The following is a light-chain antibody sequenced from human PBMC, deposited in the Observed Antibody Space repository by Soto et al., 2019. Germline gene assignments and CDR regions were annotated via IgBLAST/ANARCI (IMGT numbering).Light chain of an antibody. Sequence: QSALTQPRSVSGSTGQSVTISCTGTSSDVGGYNYVSWYQQYPGKAPKFMIYDVNKRPSGVPDRFSGSKSGNTASLTISGLQAEDEADYYCCSYTGSYTWVFGGGTKLTVL. J-gene: IGLJ3*02. CDR2: DVN. CDR1: SSDVGGYNY. V-gene: IGLV2-11*01. CDR3: CSYTGSYTWV.